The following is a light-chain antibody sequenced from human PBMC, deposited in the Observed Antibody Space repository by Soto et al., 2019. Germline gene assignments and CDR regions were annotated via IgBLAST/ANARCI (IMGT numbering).Light chain of an antibody. Sequence: QSVLTQPASVSGSPGQSITIACTGTSSDVGGYNYVSWYQQHPGKAPKLMIYDVSNRPSGVSIRFSGSRSGNTASLIISGLQAEDEADYYCSSYTSTSTSYAFGTGTKLTVL. CDR3: SSYTSTSTSYA. CDR1: SSDVGGYNY. CDR2: DVS. J-gene: IGLJ1*01. V-gene: IGLV2-14*01.